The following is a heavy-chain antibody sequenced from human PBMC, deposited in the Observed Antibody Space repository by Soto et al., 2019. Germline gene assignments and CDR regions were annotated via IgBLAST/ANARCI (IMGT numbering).Heavy chain of an antibody. V-gene: IGHV3-7*01. CDR2: IKQDGSEK. D-gene: IGHD3-9*01. CDR1: GFTFSRYW. Sequence: GSLRLSCVASGFTFSRYWMSWVRQAPGKGLEWVANIKQDGSEKNYVDSVKGRFTISRDNAKNSLYLQMNSLRAEDTAVYYCARDEGYDILTGYYSPQRFDYWGQGTLVTVSS. CDR3: ARDEGYDILTGYYSPQRFDY. J-gene: IGHJ4*02.